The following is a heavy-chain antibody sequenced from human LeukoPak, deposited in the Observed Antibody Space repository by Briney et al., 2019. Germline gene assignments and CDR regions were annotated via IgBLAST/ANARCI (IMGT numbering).Heavy chain of an antibody. CDR1: GFTFSSYA. D-gene: IGHD3-10*01. CDR2: ISGSGDTT. V-gene: IGHV3-23*01. J-gene: IGHJ4*02. CDR3: AKSLRVVRGVPYYFDY. Sequence: GGSLRLSCAASGFTFSSYAMSWVRQAPGKGLEWVSTISGSGDTTYYGDSVKGGFTISRDNSKNTLYLQMNSLRAEDTAVYYCAKSLRVVRGVPYYFDYWGQGTLVTVSS.